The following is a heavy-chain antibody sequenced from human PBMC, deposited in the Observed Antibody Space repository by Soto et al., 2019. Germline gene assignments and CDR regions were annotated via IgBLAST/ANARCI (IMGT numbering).Heavy chain of an antibody. Sequence: SETLSLTCHVSGYSINSDYYWAWIRQPPGKGLEWIGSVYRTAIPLYTPSLKSRVSISVDMSKNQFSLNLTSVTAADTAVYYCARRGRLRERYLDPWGQATRVTVSS. CDR3: ARRGRLRERYLDP. CDR2: VYRTAIP. D-gene: IGHD2-21*02. J-gene: IGHJ5*02. CDR1: GYSINSDYY. V-gene: IGHV4-38-2*01.